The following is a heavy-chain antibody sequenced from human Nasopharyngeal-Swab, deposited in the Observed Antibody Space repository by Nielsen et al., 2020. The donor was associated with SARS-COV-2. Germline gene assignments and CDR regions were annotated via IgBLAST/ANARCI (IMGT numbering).Heavy chain of an antibody. CDR2: IYYSGGA. Sequence: WIRQPPGKGLEWIGYIYYSGGANYNLSLKSRVTISVDTSKNQFSLKLSSVTAADTAVYYCARGRRVVRGVIITNYYYYYMDVWGKGTTVTVSS. J-gene: IGHJ6*03. D-gene: IGHD3-10*01. V-gene: IGHV4-59*12. CDR3: ARGRRVVRGVIITNYYYYYMDV.